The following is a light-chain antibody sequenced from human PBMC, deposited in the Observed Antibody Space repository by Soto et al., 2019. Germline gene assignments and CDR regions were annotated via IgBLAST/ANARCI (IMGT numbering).Light chain of an antibody. CDR1: SSNIGSNT. CDR3: AAWDDSLNGRV. J-gene: IGLJ1*01. CDR2: YDN. Sequence: QSVLTQPPSVSGTPGQRVTISCSGSSSNIGSNTVNWYQKLPGRAPKLLVYYDNLRPSGVPDRISGSKSGTSASLAISGLQSDDEADYYCAAWDDSLNGRVFGTGTKLTVL. V-gene: IGLV1-44*01.